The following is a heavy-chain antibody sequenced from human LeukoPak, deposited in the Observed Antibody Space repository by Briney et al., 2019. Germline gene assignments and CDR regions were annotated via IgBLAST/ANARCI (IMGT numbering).Heavy chain of an antibody. CDR2: ISSSRDST. CDR3: AKMRRAFSNNYDSLNS. D-gene: IGHD4-11*01. Sequence: PGGSLRLSCAASGFTFSSYSMNWVRQAPGKGLEWVSLISSSRDSTYYADSVKGRFTISRDNSKSMVYLDMSSLRAEDTAFYFCAKMRRAFSNNYDSLNSWGRGTLVIVSS. J-gene: IGHJ5*01. V-gene: IGHV3-23*01. CDR1: GFTFSSYS.